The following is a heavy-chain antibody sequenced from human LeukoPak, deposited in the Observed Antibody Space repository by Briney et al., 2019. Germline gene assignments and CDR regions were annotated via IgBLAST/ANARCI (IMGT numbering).Heavy chain of an antibody. CDR2: IYSSGST. CDR1: GGSFSGYY. Sequence: SETLSLTCAVYGGSFSGYYWSWIRQPPGKGLEWIGYIYSSGSTNYNPSLKSRVTISIDTSKNQFSLKLSPVTAADTAVYYCARHSSSSWFYFDYWGQGTLVTVSS. V-gene: IGHV4-59*08. J-gene: IGHJ4*02. CDR3: ARHSSSSWFYFDY. D-gene: IGHD6-13*01.